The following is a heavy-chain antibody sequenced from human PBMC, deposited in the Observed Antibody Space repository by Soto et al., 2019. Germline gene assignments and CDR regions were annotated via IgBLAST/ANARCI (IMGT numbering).Heavy chain of an antibody. CDR1: GFTFSSYS. Sequence: GGSLRLSCAASGFTFSSYSMNWVRQAPGKGLEWVSSISSSSSYIYYADSVKGRFTISRDNAKNSLYLQMNSLRAEDTAVYYCARSVRYFDSAFDPWGQGTRVTVSS. D-gene: IGHD3-9*01. CDR2: ISSSSSYI. V-gene: IGHV3-21*01. CDR3: ARSVRYFDSAFDP. J-gene: IGHJ5*02.